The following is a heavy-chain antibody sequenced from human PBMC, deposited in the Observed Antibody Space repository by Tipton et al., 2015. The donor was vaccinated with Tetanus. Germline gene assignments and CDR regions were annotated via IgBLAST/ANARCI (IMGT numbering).Heavy chain of an antibody. V-gene: IGHV4-34*01. CDR3: ARGTTIFGVVSEYFQH. Sequence: TLSLTCAVYGGSFSGYYWSWIRQPPGKGLEWIGEINHSGSTNYNPSLRSRVTISVDTSKNQFSLKLSSVTAADTAVYYCARGTTIFGVVSEYFQHWGQGTLVTVSS. CDR2: INHSGST. J-gene: IGHJ1*01. CDR1: GGSFSGYY. D-gene: IGHD3-3*01.